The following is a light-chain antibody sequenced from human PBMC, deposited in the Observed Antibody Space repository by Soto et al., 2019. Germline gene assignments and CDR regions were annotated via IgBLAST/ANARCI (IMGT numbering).Light chain of an antibody. J-gene: IGKJ5*01. Sequence: EIVLMQSPGPLSLSPGERATLSCKASQSVSSSSLAWYQQRPGQAPRLLIYGTSSRATGIPDRFSGSGSGTDFTLTISRLEPEDFAVYFCQRYGSSPLITFGQGTRL. CDR1: QSVSSSS. CDR3: QRYGSSPLIT. V-gene: IGKV3-20*01. CDR2: GTS.